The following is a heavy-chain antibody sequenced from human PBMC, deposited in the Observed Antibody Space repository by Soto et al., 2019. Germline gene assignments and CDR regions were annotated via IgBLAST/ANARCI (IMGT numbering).Heavy chain of an antibody. D-gene: IGHD3-16*01. CDR1: GFIFNNYA. Sequence: GGSLRLSCAASGFIFNNYAMSWVRQAPGKGLEWVSLISATGGGTYYADSVKGRFTISRDNSHNTLYLQVHSLTAEDTAVYYCAKDRRAGGNSAFYFDFWGQGAQVTVSS. CDR3: AKDRRAGGNSAFYFDF. V-gene: IGHV3-23*01. J-gene: IGHJ4*02. CDR2: ISATGGGT.